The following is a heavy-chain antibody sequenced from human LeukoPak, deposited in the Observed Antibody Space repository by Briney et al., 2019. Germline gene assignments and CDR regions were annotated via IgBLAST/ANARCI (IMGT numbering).Heavy chain of an antibody. CDR2: IDHGGNT. CDR3: ARFSRLTRGEWGDAFDL. D-gene: IGHD7-27*01. J-gene: IGHJ3*01. V-gene: IGHV4-34*01. CDR1: GGPFSDYF. Sequence: PSETLSLTCAVYGGPFSDYFWSWLRQPPGEGLEWIGEIDHGGNTNYNLSLMSRVTVAVDRSKNHFSLILRSVTAADTAVYYCARFSRLTRGEWGDAFDLWGQGTRVTVSA.